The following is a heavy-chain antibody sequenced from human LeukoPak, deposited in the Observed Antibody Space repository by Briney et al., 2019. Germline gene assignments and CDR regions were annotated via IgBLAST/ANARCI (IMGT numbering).Heavy chain of an antibody. CDR2: IWYDGSNK. J-gene: IGHJ4*02. CDR3: ARADRDGNKRFLD. D-gene: IGHD5-24*01. CDR1: GFTFSSYG. Sequence: GGSLRLSCAASGFTFSSYGMQWVRQAPGKGLEWVAVIWYDGSNKYYADSVKGRFTISRDNGKNLVSLQMNSLRDEDTAVYYCARADRDGNKRFLDWGQGTLVTVSS. V-gene: IGHV3-33*01.